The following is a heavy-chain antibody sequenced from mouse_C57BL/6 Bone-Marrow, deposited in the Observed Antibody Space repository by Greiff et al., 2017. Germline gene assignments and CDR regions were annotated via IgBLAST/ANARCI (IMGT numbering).Heavy chain of an antibody. V-gene: IGHV6-6*01. CDR2: IRNKANNHAT. D-gene: IGHD1-1*01. Sequence: EVQQVESGGGLVQPGGSMKLSCAASGFTFSDAWMDWVRQSPEKGLEWVAEIRNKANNHATYYAESVKGRFTISRDDSKSSVYLQMNSLRAEDTGIYYCTLYYGSSYGFAYWGQGTLVTVSA. J-gene: IGHJ3*01. CDR3: TLYYGSSYGFAY. CDR1: GFTFSDAW.